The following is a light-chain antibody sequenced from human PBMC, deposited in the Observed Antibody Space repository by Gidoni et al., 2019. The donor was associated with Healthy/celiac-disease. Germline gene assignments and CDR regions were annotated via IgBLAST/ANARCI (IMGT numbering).Light chain of an antibody. J-gene: IGKJ2*01. Sequence: AIWMTQSPSLLPASTGDRVTISGRSSQSISSYLAWYQQKPGQAPELLIYSASTLQCGVPSRFSGSGSGTDFTLTISCLQSEDFAAYYCQQYYSFPYTFGQGTKLEIK. V-gene: IGKV1D-8*02. CDR3: QQYYSFPYT. CDR1: QSISSY. CDR2: SAS.